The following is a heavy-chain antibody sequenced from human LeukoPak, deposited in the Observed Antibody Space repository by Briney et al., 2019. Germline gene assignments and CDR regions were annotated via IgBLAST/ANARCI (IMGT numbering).Heavy chain of an antibody. CDR1: GFTFSSYA. CDR3: ARATGSGSYPRRLDY. V-gene: IGHV3-64*02. CDR2: ISSSGGNT. D-gene: IGHD3-10*01. Sequence: PGGSLRLSCAASGFTFSSYAMHWVRQAPGKGLEFVSGISSSGGNTYYADSVKGRFTISRDNSRNTLPLQMGSLRPEDMAVYYCARATGSGSYPRRLDYWGQGTLVTVSS. J-gene: IGHJ4*02.